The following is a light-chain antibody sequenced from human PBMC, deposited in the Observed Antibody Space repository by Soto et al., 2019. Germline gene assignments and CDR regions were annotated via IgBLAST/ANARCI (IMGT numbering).Light chain of an antibody. Sequence: ENVVAQSPPSLTVTPGEPASISCRSCQRLLHSNGNHFLDWYLQKPGQSPQLLIYLGSYRASGVPDRVSGSGSGTDFTLKISRVEADDVGVYYCFQGLQTPPITFGQGTRLEIK. CDR2: LGS. CDR1: QRLLHSNGNHF. J-gene: IGKJ5*01. CDR3: FQGLQTPPIT. V-gene: IGKV2-28*01.